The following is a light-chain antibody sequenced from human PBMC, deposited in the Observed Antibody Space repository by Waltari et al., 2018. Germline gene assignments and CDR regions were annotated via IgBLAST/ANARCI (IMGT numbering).Light chain of an antibody. CDR1: QSVLYSSNNKNY. J-gene: IGKJ4*01. V-gene: IGKV4-1*01. CDR3: QQSYTSPFT. CDR2: WAS. Sequence: DVVMTQSPDSLAVSLGERATINCKSSQSVLYSSNNKNYLAWYQQKPGQPPKLLLYWASTRASGAPDRFSGSGSGTDFTLTISSLQAEDVAVYFCQQSYTSPFTFGGGTKV.